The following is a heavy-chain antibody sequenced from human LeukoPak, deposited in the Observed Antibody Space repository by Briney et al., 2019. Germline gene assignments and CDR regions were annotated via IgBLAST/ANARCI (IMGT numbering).Heavy chain of an antibody. CDR3: ARGGLQPLLSFDF. V-gene: IGHV4-59*08. Sequence: KPSQTLSLPRSVSGGSLRRYYWKWVPQPPGKGLGWIGYLHYSGRTNYNPSLKSRVTISVDTSKNQFSLKLSSVTAADTAVYYCARGGLQPLLSFDFWGQGTLVTVSS. D-gene: IGHD1-26*01. CDR1: GGSLRRYY. J-gene: IGHJ4*02. CDR2: LHYSGRT.